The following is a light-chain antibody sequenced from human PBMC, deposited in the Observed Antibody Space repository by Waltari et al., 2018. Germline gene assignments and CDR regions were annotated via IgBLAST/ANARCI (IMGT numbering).Light chain of an antibody. Sequence: QPVLTQPPSASGTPGQGVVLSCSGSTSNIGSNTVNWYQQLPGTAPKLLMYTNSQRPSGVPDRFSVSKSGTSASLAISGLQSEDEADYYCAAWDGTLNGQVFGGGTKVTVL. CDR2: TNS. CDR3: AAWDGTLNGQV. J-gene: IGLJ3*02. CDR1: TSNIGSNT. V-gene: IGLV1-44*01.